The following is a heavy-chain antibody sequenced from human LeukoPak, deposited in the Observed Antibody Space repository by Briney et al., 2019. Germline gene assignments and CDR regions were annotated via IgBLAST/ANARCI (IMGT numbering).Heavy chain of an antibody. Sequence: PGGSLRLSCAASGFTFDDYGMSWVRQAPGKGLEWVSGINWNGGSTGYADSVKGRFTISRDNAKNSLYLQMNSLRAEDTAVYYCARVGKRITMIVVVRRGGAFDIWGQGTMVTVSS. D-gene: IGHD3-22*01. J-gene: IGHJ3*02. CDR2: INWNGGST. V-gene: IGHV3-20*04. CDR1: GFTFDDYG. CDR3: ARVGKRITMIVVVRRGGAFDI.